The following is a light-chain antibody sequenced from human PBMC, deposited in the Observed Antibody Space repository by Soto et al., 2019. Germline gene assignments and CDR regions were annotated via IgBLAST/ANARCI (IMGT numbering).Light chain of an antibody. CDR3: RVYCNSSSQA. V-gene: IGKV1-17*01. CDR2: AAS. Sequence: IRMTKSPPSLPASEGDRVTITCRASQGIRNDLGWYQQKPGKAPKRLIYAASSLQSGVPSRFSGSGSGTDFILTIIRRVPDDVAVYYCRVYCNSSSQAFGQGTKVDIK. CDR1: QGIRND. J-gene: IGKJ1*01.